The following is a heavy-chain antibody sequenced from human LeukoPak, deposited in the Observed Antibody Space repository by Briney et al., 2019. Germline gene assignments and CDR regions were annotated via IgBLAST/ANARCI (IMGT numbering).Heavy chain of an antibody. Sequence: GGSLRLSCTASGFTFSSYWMSWVRQAPGKGLEWVANIKQDGGEKYYVDSVKGRFTISRDNAKNSLYLQMNSLRAEDTAVYYCARLGARQVLDYWGREPWSPSPQ. CDR3: ARLGARQVLDY. CDR2: IKQDGGEK. J-gene: IGHJ4*02. V-gene: IGHV3-7*01. CDR1: GFTFSSYW. D-gene: IGHD4-17*01.